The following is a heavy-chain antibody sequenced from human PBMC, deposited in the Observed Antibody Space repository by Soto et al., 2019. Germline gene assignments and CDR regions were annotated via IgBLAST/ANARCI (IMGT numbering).Heavy chain of an antibody. CDR2: IYYSGST. J-gene: IGHJ3*02. Sequence: SETLSLTCSVSGGSISSSNYYWGCIRQSPGKGLEWIGSIYYSGSTYHNPSLKSRVTISVDTSKNQFSLRLSSVTAADTAVYYCARSGPIVATTGPEGALEIWGQGTLVTVSS. CDR3: ARSGPIVATTGPEGALEI. CDR1: GGSISSSNYY. V-gene: IGHV4-39*01. D-gene: IGHD5-12*01.